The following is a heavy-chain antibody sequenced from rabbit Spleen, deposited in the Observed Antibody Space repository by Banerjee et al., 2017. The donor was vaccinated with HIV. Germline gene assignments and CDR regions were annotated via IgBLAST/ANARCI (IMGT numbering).Heavy chain of an antibody. J-gene: IGHJ6*01. CDR1: GVSFSGDSY. CDR2: IDIGSSGFT. D-gene: IGHD1-1*01. CDR3: ARDTATSFSSYGMDL. Sequence: QSLEESGGDLVKPGASLTLTCIASGVSFSGDSYMCWVRQAPGKGLEWIVCIDIGSSGFTYFASWAKGRFTISKTSSITVALQMTSLTAADTATYFCARDTATSFSSYGMDLWGPGTLVTVS. V-gene: IGHV1S40*01.